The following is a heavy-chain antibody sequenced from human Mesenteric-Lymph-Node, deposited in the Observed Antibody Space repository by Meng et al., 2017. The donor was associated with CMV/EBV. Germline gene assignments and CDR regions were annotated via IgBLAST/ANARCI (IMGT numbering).Heavy chain of an antibody. CDR3: ARGADPEDY. Sequence: GGSLRLSCAASGYTVSSNYMSWVRQAPGKGLEWVSVIYSGGRTYYADSVKGRFTISRDNAKNSLYLQMNSLRAEDTAVYYCARGADPEDYWGQGTLVTVSS. CDR1: GYTVSSNY. D-gene: IGHD1-14*01. V-gene: IGHV3-66*01. J-gene: IGHJ4*02. CDR2: IYSGGRT.